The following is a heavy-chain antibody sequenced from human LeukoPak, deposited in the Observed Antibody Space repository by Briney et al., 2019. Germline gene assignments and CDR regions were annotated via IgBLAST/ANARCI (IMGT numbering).Heavy chain of an antibody. V-gene: IGHV4-4*07. D-gene: IGHD3-10*01. CDR3: ARGYYYGSGSYYNTPWFDP. Sequence: PSETLSLTCTVSGGSISSYYWSWIRQPAGKGLEWVGRIYTSGSTNYNPSLKRRVTMSVDTSKNQFSLKLSSVTAADTAVYYCARGYYYGSGSYYNTPWFDPWGQGTLVTVSS. J-gene: IGHJ5*02. CDR1: GGSISSYY. CDR2: IYTSGST.